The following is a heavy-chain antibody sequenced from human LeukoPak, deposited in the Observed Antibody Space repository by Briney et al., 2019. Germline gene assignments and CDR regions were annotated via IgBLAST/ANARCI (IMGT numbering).Heavy chain of an antibody. D-gene: IGHD5-12*01. Sequence: KPSETLPLTCTVSGYSISSGYYWGWIRQPPGKGLEWIGSIYHSGSTYYNPSLKSRVTISVDTSKNQFSLKLSSVTAADTAVYYCARVQRGYSGRTTPQNNWFDPWGQGTLVTVSS. CDR3: ARVQRGYSGRTTPQNNWFDP. CDR1: GYSISSGYY. V-gene: IGHV4-38-2*02. CDR2: IYHSGST. J-gene: IGHJ5*02.